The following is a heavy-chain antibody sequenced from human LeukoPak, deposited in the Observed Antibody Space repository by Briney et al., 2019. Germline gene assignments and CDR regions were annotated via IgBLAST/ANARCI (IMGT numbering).Heavy chain of an antibody. J-gene: IGHJ6*03. CDR3: ARVRTGTTPYYYYYMDV. V-gene: IGHV4-4*07. CDR1: GGSISSYY. D-gene: IGHD1-1*01. CDR2: IYTSGST. Sequence: SETLSLTCTVSGGSISSYYWSWIRQPAGKGLEWIGRIYTSGSTNYNPSLKSRVTMSVDTSKNQFSLKLSSVTAADTAVYYCARVRTGTTPYYYYYMDVWGKGTTVTISS.